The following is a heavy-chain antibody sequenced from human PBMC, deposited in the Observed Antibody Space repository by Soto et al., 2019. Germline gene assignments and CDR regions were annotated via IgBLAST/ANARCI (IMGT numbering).Heavy chain of an antibody. J-gene: IGHJ4*02. D-gene: IGHD3-22*01. CDR2: ISGSGGST. CDR3: AKGLDYYESGSLFDY. CDR1: GFTFSSYA. Sequence: EVQLFESGGGLVQPGGSLRLSCAASGFTFSSYAMSWVRQAPGKGLEWVSAISGSGGSTYYADSVKGRFTISRDNSKNTQYLQMNSLRAEDTAVYYCAKGLDYYESGSLFDYWGQGTLVTVSS. V-gene: IGHV3-23*01.